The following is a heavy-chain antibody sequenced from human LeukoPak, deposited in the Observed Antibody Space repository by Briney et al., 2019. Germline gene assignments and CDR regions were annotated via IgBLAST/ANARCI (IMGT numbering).Heavy chain of an antibody. D-gene: IGHD1-26*01. J-gene: IGHJ4*02. CDR3: ARDSFSGSSLDY. V-gene: IGHV3-20*04. CDR1: GFTFAEYG. CDR2: INWDGGST. Sequence: PGGSLRLSCAASGFTFAEYGMSWVRQAPGKGVEWVSSINWDGGSTAYADSVQGRFTISRDNAKNSLHLQMKTLRAEDTALYYCARDSFSGSSLDYWGQGTLVTVSS.